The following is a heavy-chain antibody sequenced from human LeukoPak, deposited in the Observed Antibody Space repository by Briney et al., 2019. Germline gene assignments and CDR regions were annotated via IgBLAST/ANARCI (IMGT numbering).Heavy chain of an antibody. CDR1: GFTFSSYW. V-gene: IGHV3-7*01. CDR3: ARGRVYGGNPGGY. D-gene: IGHD4-23*01. CDR2: IKQDGSEK. Sequence: PGGSLRLSCADSGFTFSSYWMSWVRQAPGKGLEWVAKIKQDGSEKYYVDSMKGRFTISRDNAKNSLYLQMNSLRAEDTAVYYCARGRVYGGNPGGYWGQGTLVTVSS. J-gene: IGHJ4*02.